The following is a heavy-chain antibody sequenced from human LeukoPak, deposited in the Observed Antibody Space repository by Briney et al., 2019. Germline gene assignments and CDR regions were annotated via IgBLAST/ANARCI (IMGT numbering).Heavy chain of an antibody. CDR3: ARHWGADPGELAY. V-gene: IGHV5-51*01. Sequence: GESLKISCKGSGYRFTSYWIGWVRQMPGKGLGWMGIIYPGDSDTRYSPSFQGQVTISAHKPISTAYLQWRSLKASDTAVEFCARHWGADPGELAYWGEGTLLTVSS. J-gene: IGHJ4*02. CDR1: GYRFTSYW. D-gene: IGHD1-26*01. CDR2: IYPGDSDT.